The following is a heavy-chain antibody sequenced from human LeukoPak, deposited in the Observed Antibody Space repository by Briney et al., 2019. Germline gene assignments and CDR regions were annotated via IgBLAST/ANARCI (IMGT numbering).Heavy chain of an antibody. CDR1: GFTFSGSA. V-gene: IGHV3-73*01. Sequence: PGGSLRLSCAASGFTFSGSAMHWVRQASGKGLEWVGRIRSKANSYATAYAASVKGRFTISRDDSKNTAYLQMNSLKTEDTAVYYCTSRPKYYYVDVWGKGTTVTVSS. J-gene: IGHJ6*03. CDR2: IRSKANSYAT. CDR3: TSRPKYYYVDV.